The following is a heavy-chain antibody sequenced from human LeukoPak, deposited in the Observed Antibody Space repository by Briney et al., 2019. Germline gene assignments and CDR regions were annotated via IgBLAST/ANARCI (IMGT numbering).Heavy chain of an antibody. CDR3: AKSWFGELLSHFDP. J-gene: IGHJ5*02. V-gene: IGHV3-9*01. CDR2: ISWNSGSI. D-gene: IGHD3-10*01. CDR1: GFTFDDYA. Sequence: PGRSLRLSCAASGFTFDDYAMHWVRHAPGKGLEWVSGISWNSGSIGYADSVKGRFTISRDNAKNSLYLQMNSLRAEDTALYYCAKSWFGELLSHFDPWGQGTLVTVSS.